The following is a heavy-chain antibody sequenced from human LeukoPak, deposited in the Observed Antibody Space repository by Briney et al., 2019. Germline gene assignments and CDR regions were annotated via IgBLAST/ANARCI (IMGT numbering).Heavy chain of an antibody. Sequence: GRSLTLSCAASGVTFSSYGRHWVRQAPGKGLEWVANIKEGGSNKYYMYSVRCLFIIPRDNAQSSLYLQTNRLRAENTAVYYCVTAKGKTFHSWGEGTLVTVSS. J-gene: IGHJ4*02. CDR3: VTAKGKTFHS. V-gene: IGHV3-7*03. CDR1: GVTFSSYG. CDR2: IKEGGSNK.